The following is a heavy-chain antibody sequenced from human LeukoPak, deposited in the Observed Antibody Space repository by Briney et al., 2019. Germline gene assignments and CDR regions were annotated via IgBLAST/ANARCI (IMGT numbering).Heavy chain of an antibody. CDR1: GLTVSNHW. J-gene: IGHJ5*02. D-gene: IGHD5-18*01. CDR2: IREERGQE. V-gene: IGHV3-7*03. Sequence: GGSLRLSCVASGLTVSNHWMSWVRQAPGKGLEWVANIREERGQEYYVDSVRGRFTISKNSAKNSLYLQMNTLRVEDTAMYYCASLDTAKQPLANHWGQGTLVTVSS. CDR3: ASLDTAKQPLANH.